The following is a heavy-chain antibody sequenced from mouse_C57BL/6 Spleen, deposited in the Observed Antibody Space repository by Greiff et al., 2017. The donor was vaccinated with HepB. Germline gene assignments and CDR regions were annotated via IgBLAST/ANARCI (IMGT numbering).Heavy chain of an antibody. Sequence: QVQLQQSGAELAKPGASVKLSCKASGYTFTSYWMHWVKQRPEQGLEWIGNINPTSGNTKYNQKFKDKATLTADKSSSTAYMQLSSLTYEYSAVYCCARGTIATVVATPLAYWGKGTLVTVSA. CDR2: INPTSGNT. D-gene: IGHD1-1*01. J-gene: IGHJ3*01. CDR3: ARGTIATVVATPLAY. V-gene: IGHV1-7*01. CDR1: GYTFTSYW.